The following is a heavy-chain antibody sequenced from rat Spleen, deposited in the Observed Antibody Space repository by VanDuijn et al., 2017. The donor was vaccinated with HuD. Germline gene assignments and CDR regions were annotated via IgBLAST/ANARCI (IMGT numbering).Heavy chain of an antibody. Sequence: EVQLVESGGGLVQPGRSLRLSCAASGFSFGDYAMAWVRQAPKKGLEWVATIIYDGSSTYYRDSVKGRFTISRDNAKSTLYLQLDSLQTEDTATYYCARSTGSSRVSPFDYWGQGVMVTVSS. D-gene: IGHD5-1*01. V-gene: IGHV5-7*01. CDR3: ARSTGSSRVSPFDY. CDR2: IIYDGSST. CDR1: GFSFGDYA. J-gene: IGHJ2*01.